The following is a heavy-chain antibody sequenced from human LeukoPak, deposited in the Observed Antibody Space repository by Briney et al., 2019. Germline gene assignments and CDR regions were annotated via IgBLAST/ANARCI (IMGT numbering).Heavy chain of an antibody. CDR1: GFTFSNHA. D-gene: IGHD6-13*01. J-gene: IGHJ5*02. CDR2: VWYDGNRK. Sequence: GGSLRLSCAASGFTFSNHAMHWVRQAPGKGLEWVTLVWYDGNRKYYADSVKGRFTISRDNSKNTLFLQMNSLRAEDTAVYYCAKDVGYSSSNWFDPWGQGTLVTVSS. V-gene: IGHV3-33*06. CDR3: AKDVGYSSSNWFDP.